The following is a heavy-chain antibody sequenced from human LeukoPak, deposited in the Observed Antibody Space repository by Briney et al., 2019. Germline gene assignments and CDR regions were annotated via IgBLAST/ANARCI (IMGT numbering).Heavy chain of an antibody. CDR2: INPNSGGT. CDR3: ARSRPLTYYDFWSGYYYFDY. D-gene: IGHD3-3*01. CDR1: GYTFTSYH. V-gene: IGHV1-2*04. J-gene: IGHJ4*02. Sequence: ASVKVSCKASGYTFTSYHMHWVRQAPGQGLEWMGWINPNSGGTNYAQKFQGWVTMTRDTSISTAYMELSRLRSDDTAVYYCARSRPLTYYDFWSGYYYFDYWGQGTLVTVSS.